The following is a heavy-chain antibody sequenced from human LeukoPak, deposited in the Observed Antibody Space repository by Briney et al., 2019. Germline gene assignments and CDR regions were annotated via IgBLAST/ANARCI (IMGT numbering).Heavy chain of an antibody. CDR3: AKDRLLWFGELLPPYYFDY. Sequence: PGGSLRLSCAASGFTFSSYGMHWVRQAPGKGLEWVAFIRYDGSNKYYADSVKGRFTISRDNSKNPLYLQMNSLRAEDTAVYYCAKDRLLWFGELLPPYYFDYWGQGTLVTVSS. D-gene: IGHD3-10*01. CDR1: GFTFSSYG. CDR2: IRYDGSNK. J-gene: IGHJ4*02. V-gene: IGHV3-30*02.